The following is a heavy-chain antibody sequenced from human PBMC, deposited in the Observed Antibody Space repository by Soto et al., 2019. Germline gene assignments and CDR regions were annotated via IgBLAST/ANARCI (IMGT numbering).Heavy chain of an antibody. J-gene: IGHJ2*01. V-gene: IGHV3-7*03. CDR1: GFTFSSYW. Sequence: EVQLVESGGGLVQPGGSLRLSCAASGFTFSSYWMSWVRQAPGKGLEWVANIKQDGSEKYYVDSVKGRFTIARDNAKNSLYLQMNSLRAEDTAVYDCARVGGVVLYGFSVGYFDLWGRGTLVTVSS. CDR2: IKQDGSEK. D-gene: IGHD2-2*02. CDR3: ARVGGVVLYGFSVGYFDL.